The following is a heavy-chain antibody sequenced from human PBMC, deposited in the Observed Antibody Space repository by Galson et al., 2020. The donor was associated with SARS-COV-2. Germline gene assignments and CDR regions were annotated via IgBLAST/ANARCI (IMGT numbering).Heavy chain of an antibody. D-gene: IGHD4-17*01. J-gene: IGHJ6*03. CDR2: MNPNSGNT. CDR1: GYTFTSYD. Sequence: ASVKVSCKASGYTFTSYDINWVRQATGQGLEWMGWMNPNSGNTGYAQKFQGRVTITRNTSISTAYMELSSLRSEDMAVYYCARADYGDYYYYMDVWGKGTTVTISS. CDR3: ARADYGDYYYYMDV. V-gene: IGHV1-8*03.